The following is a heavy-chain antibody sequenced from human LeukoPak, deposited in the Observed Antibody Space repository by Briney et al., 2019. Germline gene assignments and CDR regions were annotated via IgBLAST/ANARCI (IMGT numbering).Heavy chain of an antibody. J-gene: IGHJ4*02. CDR1: GYTFTGYF. D-gene: IGHD2-15*01. V-gene: IGHV1-2*02. CDR2: INPNSGGT. CDR3: ARGYCSGGGCYHIDY. Sequence: GASVKVSCKASGYTFTGYFMHWVRQALGQGLEWMGWINPNSGGTNYAQKFQGRVTMTRDTSISTAYMELSRLRSDDTAVYYCARGYCSGGGCYHIDYWGQGTPVTVSS.